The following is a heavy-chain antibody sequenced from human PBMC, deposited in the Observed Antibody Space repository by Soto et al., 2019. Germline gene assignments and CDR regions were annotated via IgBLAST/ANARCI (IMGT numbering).Heavy chain of an antibody. Sequence: SETLSLSCSVSGVSISNSRDSWGWIRQPPGKGLEWIATIYYSGKTYYNPSLKSRVTISVDRSKNQFSLKLSSVTAADTAVYYCARAMTTVTTIDYWGQGTLVTVS. CDR2: IYYSGKT. CDR1: GVSISNSRDS. J-gene: IGHJ4*02. V-gene: IGHV4-39*07. CDR3: ARAMTTVTTIDY. D-gene: IGHD4-17*01.